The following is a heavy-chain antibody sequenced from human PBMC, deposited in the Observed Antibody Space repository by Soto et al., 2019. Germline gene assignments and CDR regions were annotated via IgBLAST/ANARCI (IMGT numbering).Heavy chain of an antibody. CDR3: ARDLWGYCGTDCYPLDV. CDR2: MYNTGST. D-gene: IGHD2-21*02. CDR1: GGSISRYY. J-gene: IGHJ6*02. Sequence: PSETLSLTCTVSGGSISRYYWSWIRQPPGKGLEWIGYMYNTGSTVYNPPFKSRVTISVDTSKNQFSLKLNSVTAADTAVYYCARDLWGYCGTDCYPLDVWGQGT. V-gene: IGHV4-59*01.